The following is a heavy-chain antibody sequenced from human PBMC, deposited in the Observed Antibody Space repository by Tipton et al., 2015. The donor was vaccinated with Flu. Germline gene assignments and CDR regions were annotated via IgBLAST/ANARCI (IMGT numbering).Heavy chain of an antibody. CDR1: GGSISSGGYS. CDR2: IYHSGSS. V-gene: IGHV4-30-2*01. Sequence: TLSLTCAVSGGSISSGGYSWSRIRQPPGKGLEWIGYIYHSGSSYYNPSLKSRVTMSVDKSKNQFSLNLNSVTAADTAVYYCARHIAAAAFFDYWGQGVLVTVSS. CDR3: ARHIAAAAFFDY. J-gene: IGHJ4*01. D-gene: IGHD6-13*01.